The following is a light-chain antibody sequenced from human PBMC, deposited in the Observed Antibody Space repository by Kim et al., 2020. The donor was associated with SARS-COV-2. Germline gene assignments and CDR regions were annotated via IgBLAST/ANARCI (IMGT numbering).Light chain of an antibody. Sequence: QSITISCTGTSSDVGGYNDVSWYQQHPGKAPKLMIYDVSTRPSGVSNRFSGSKSGNTASLTISGLQAEDEADYYCSSYTSSSTFVVFGGGTQLTVL. CDR3: SSYTSSSTFVV. CDR2: DVS. V-gene: IGLV2-14*04. J-gene: IGLJ2*01. CDR1: SSDVGGYND.